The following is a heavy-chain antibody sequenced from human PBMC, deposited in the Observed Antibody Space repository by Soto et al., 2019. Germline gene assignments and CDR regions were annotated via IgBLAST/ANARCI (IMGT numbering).Heavy chain of an antibody. J-gene: IGHJ6*02. V-gene: IGHV4-31*11. Sequence: QVQLQESGPGLVKPSQTLSLTCAVSGASVSSGDNYWTWIRQHPGKGLEWIGYVYHSGSTYYSPSVKSPVQISIDPSKNPFSLRLSSVTAADTAVYYCTRDGRYGMDVWGQGTTVTVSS. CDR1: GASVSSGDNY. CDR3: TRDGRYGMDV. CDR2: VYHSGST.